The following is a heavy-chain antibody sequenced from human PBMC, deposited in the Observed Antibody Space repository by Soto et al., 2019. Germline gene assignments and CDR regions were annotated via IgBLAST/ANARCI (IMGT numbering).Heavy chain of an antibody. CDR3: AKEEVVVAATDYYYHMDV. J-gene: IGHJ6*03. CDR1: GFTFDDYA. D-gene: IGHD2-15*01. V-gene: IGHV3-9*01. Sequence: DVQLVESGGGLVQPGRSLRLSCAASGFTFDDYAMHWVRQAPGKGLEWVSGISWNSGSIGYAVSVKGRFTISRDNAKNSLYLQMNSLRDDDTALYYCAKEEVVVAATDYYYHMDVWGKGTTVTVSS. CDR2: ISWNSGSI.